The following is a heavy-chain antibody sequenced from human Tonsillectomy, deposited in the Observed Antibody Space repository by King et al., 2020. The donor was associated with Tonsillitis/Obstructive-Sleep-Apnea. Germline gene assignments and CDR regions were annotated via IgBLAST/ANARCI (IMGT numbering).Heavy chain of an antibody. CDR3: AKEGVGGTTFGGAYYYYMDV. CDR1: GFTFNNYA. Sequence: EVQLVESGGGLEQPGGSLRLSCTASGFTFNNYAMSWVRQAPGKGLEWVSAITGSGDITKYTDSGKGRFTISRDNSRDTLFLQMYNLRAEDTAIYHCAKEGVGGTTFGGAYYYYMDVWGKGTTVTVSS. V-gene: IGHV3-23*04. CDR2: ITGSGDIT. D-gene: IGHD3-16*01. J-gene: IGHJ6*03.